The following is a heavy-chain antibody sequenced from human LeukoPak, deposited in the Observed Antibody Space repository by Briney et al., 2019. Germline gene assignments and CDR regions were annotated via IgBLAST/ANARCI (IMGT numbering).Heavy chain of an antibody. V-gene: IGHV4-59*12. D-gene: IGHD6-6*01. CDR2: IYYSGST. J-gene: IGHJ6*03. CDR3: ARDRIAAINYYYYYMDV. CDR1: GGSIISYY. Sequence: SETLSLTCTVSGGSIISYYWSWIRQPPGKGLEWIGYIYYSGSTNYNPSLRSRVTISVDTSKNQFSLKLSSVTAADTAVYYCARDRIAAINYYYYYMDVWAKGPRSPSP.